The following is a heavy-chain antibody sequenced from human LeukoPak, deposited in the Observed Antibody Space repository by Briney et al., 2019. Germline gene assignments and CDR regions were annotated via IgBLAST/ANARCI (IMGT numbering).Heavy chain of an antibody. CDR1: GFTFGDYA. CDR3: TRAKGYSSTPYNWFDP. CDR2: FGSKAYGGTT. D-gene: IGHD6-13*01. J-gene: IGHJ5*02. V-gene: IGHV3-49*04. Sequence: GGSLRLSCTASGFTFGDYAMNWVRQAPGKGLEWVGFFGSKAYGGTTEYAASVKGRFTISRDDSKSIAYLQMNSLKTEDTAVYYCTRAKGYSSTPYNWFDPWGQGTLVTVSS.